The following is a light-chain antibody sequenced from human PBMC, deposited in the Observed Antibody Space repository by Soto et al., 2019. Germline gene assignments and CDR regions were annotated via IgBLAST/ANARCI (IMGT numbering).Light chain of an antibody. CDR3: QQYHGYPT. V-gene: IGKV1-5*01. CDR1: QSISNW. CDR2: DAS. J-gene: IGKJ2*01. Sequence: DIQMTQSPSTLSASVGDRVTITCRASQSISNWLAWYQQKPGKAPQVLIYDASNLETGVPSRFSGSGSGTEFTLTVSSLQPEDFATYYCQQYHGYPTFGQGTKLEIK.